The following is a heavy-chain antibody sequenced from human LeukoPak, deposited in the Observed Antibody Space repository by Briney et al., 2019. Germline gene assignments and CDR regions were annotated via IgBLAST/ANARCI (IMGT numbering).Heavy chain of an antibody. Sequence: GGSLRLSCAASGFTFSSYWMSWVRQAPGKGLEWVANIKQDGSEKYYVDSVKGRFTISRDNAKNSLYLQMNSLRAEDTAVYYCARVKEDSSGYYIRDAFDIWGQGTMVTVSS. CDR1: GFTFSSYW. J-gene: IGHJ3*02. V-gene: IGHV3-7*01. CDR2: IKQDGSEK. D-gene: IGHD3-22*01. CDR3: ARVKEDSSGYYIRDAFDI.